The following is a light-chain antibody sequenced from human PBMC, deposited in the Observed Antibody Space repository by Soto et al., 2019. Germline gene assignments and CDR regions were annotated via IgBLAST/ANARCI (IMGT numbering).Light chain of an antibody. CDR3: GTWDNSLSAFV. CDR1: SSNIGNNF. J-gene: IGLJ7*01. Sequence: QSALTQPPSVSAAPGQKVTISCSGSSSNIGNNFVSWYQQLPGTAPKLLIYDNNKRPSGIPDRFSGSKSGTSATLGITGLQTGDEADYYCGTWDNSLSAFVFGAATQLTVL. V-gene: IGLV1-51*01. CDR2: DNN.